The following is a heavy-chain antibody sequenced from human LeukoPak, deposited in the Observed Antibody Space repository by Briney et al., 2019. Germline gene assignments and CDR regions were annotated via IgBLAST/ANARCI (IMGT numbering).Heavy chain of an antibody. V-gene: IGHV3-15*01. Sequence: PGGSLRLSCAASGFTFSNAWMSWVRQAPGRGLEWVGRIKSKTDGGTTDYAAPVKGRFTISRDDSKSTLYLQMNSLKTEDTAVYYCTTDHIVVVTAIDDYWGQGTLVTVSS. CDR2: IKSKTDGGTT. D-gene: IGHD2-21*02. CDR3: TTDHIVVVTAIDDY. J-gene: IGHJ4*02. CDR1: GFTFSNAW.